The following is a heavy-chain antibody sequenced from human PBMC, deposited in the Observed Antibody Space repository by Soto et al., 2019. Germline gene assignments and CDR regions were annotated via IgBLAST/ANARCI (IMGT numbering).Heavy chain of an antibody. CDR1: GGTFSSYT. Sequence: GASVKVSCKASGGTFSSYTISWVRQAPGQGLEWMGRIIPILGIANYAQRFRGRVTITADKSTSTAYMELSSLRSEDTAVYYCARDQRGCSGGSCYMADYWGQGTLVTVSS. V-gene: IGHV1-69*04. D-gene: IGHD2-15*01. CDR2: IIPILGIA. CDR3: ARDQRGCSGGSCYMADY. J-gene: IGHJ4*02.